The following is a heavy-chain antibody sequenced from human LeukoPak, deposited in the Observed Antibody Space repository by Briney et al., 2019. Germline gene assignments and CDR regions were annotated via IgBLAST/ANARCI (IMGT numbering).Heavy chain of an antibody. CDR1: GFNVISRY. J-gene: IGHJ4*02. CDR2: INSANDT. D-gene: IGHD2-2*01. Sequence: GGSLRLSCAVSGFNVISRYMSWVRQAPGKGLEWVSVINSANDTFYTDSVKGRFTVSRDNSKNTFYLQMNSLRADDTAIYYCARASHCTDTTCYAYYFDDWGQGTVVTVSS. V-gene: IGHV3-53*01. CDR3: ARASHCTDTTCYAYYFDD.